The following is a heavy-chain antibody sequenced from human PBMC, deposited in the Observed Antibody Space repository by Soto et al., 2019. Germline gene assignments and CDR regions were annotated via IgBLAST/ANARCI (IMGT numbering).Heavy chain of an antibody. D-gene: IGHD6-13*01. CDR3: AREMYSSSRDRWFDP. J-gene: IGHJ5*02. CDR2: IWYDGSNK. V-gene: IGHV3-33*01. Sequence: GGSLRLSCAASGFTFSSYGMHWVRQAPGKGLEWVAVIWYDGSNKYYADSVKGRFTISRDNSKNTLYLQMNSLRAEDTAVYYCAREMYSSSRDRWFDPWGQGTLVTVSS. CDR1: GFTFSSYG.